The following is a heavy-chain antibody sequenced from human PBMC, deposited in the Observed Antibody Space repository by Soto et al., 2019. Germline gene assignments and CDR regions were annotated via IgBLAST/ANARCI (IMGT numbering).Heavy chain of an antibody. D-gene: IGHD3-3*01. CDR1: GGSFSGYY. CDR2: INHSGST. J-gene: IGHJ5*02. V-gene: IGHV4-34*01. CDR3: ARAITIFGVVINRNWFDP. Sequence: PSETLSLTCAVYGGSFSGYYWSWIRQPPGKGLEWIGEINHSGSTNYNPSLKSRVAISVDTSKNQFSLKLSSVTAADTAVYYCARAITIFGVVINRNWFDPWGQGTLVTVSS.